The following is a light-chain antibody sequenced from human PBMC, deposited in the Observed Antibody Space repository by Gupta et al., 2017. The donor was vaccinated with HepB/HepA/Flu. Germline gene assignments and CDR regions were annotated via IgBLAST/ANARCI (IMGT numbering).Light chain of an antibody. CDR2: GSS. CDR1: PSVRHSY. J-gene: IGKJ1*01. Sequence: ETVLTQSTGTPSLSPGERATLSSRASPSVRHSYLAWYQQKPGQAPKLLICGSSSRSTGMPDRFSCSGSGTDFALTVSRLEREDFAVYYCQQEGSLVVTFGQGTKVEIK. CDR3: QQEGSLVVT. V-gene: IGKV3-20*01.